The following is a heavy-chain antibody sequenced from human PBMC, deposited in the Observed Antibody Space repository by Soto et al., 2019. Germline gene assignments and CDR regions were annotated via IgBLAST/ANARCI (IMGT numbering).Heavy chain of an antibody. D-gene: IGHD2-15*01. V-gene: IGHV4-39*01. Sequence: QLQLQESGPGLVKPSETLSLTCPVSGGSISSSSYYWGWIRQPPGKGLEWIGSIYYSGSTYYNPSLQRRGTISGATAKNQFSLKLSSVTAADPAVYYGGGCRRGDNWFDPWGPGTLVTVSS. CDR3: GGCRRGDNWFDP. CDR1: GGSISSSSYY. J-gene: IGHJ5*01. CDR2: IYYSGST.